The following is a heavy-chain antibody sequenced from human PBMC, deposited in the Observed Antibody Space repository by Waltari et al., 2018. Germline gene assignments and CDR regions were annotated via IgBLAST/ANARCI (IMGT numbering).Heavy chain of an antibody. CDR1: GVSISTSRYY. V-gene: IGHV4-39*01. CDR3: ATLPIPLELWYFDL. CDR2: LHYGGSS. J-gene: IGHJ2*01. D-gene: IGHD1-7*01. Sequence: QLQLQESGPGLVNPSETLSLTCTVSGVSISTSRYYWGWIRQPPGKGLDWIGSLHYGGSSYFNPSLKSRVTISVDTSKNQVSLNLTSVTAADTAVYYCATLPIPLELWYFDLWGRGTLVTVSS.